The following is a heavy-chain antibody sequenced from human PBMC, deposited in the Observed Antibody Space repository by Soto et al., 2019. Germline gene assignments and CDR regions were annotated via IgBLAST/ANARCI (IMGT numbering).Heavy chain of an antibody. D-gene: IGHD3-22*01. CDR1: GGSISSGDYY. CDR2: IYYSGST. V-gene: IGHV4-30-4*01. Sequence: TLSLTCTVSGGSISSGDYYWSWIRQPPGKGLEWIGYIYYSGSTYYNPSLKSRVTISVDTSKNQFSLKLSSVTAADTAVYYCAREKYDSSGRNWFDPWGQGTLVTVSS. J-gene: IGHJ5*02. CDR3: AREKYDSSGRNWFDP.